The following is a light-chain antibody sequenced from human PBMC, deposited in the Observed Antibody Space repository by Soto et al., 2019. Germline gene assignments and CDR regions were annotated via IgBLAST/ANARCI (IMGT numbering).Light chain of an antibody. CDR2: RNN. J-gene: IGLJ3*02. Sequence: QSVLTQPPSASGTPGQRVTISCSGSSSNIGSEYVVWYQHLPGTAPKLLIYRNNQRPSGVPDRFAGSKSGTSASLAISGLRSEDEADYYCAARADSLSGHWVFGGGTKVTVL. CDR1: SSNIGSEY. CDR3: AARADSLSGHWV. V-gene: IGLV1-47*01.